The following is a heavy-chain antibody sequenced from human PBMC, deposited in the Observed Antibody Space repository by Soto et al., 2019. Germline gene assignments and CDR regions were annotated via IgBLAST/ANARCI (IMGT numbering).Heavy chain of an antibody. J-gene: IGHJ6*02. V-gene: IGHV3-30*18. D-gene: IGHD2-2*02. CDR1: GFTFSSYG. CDR3: AKDSLVVPAAIARGNYFYYYGMDV. CDR2: ISYDGSNK. Sequence: GGSLRLSCAASGFTFSSYGMHWVRQAPGKGLEWVAVISYDGSNKYYADSVKGRFTISRDNSKNTLYLQMNSLRAEDTAVYYCAKDSLVVPAAIARGNYFYYYGMDVWGQGTTVTVSS.